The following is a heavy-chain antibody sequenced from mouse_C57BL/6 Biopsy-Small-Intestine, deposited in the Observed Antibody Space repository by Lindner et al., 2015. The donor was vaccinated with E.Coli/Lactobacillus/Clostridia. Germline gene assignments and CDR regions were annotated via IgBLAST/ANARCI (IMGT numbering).Heavy chain of an antibody. J-gene: IGHJ2*01. Sequence: QLQESGPELVKPEASVKISCKASGYIFTDYSINWVKQRPGQGLEWLGWIYPGSGNTKYNEKFKGKATLTVDTSSSTAYMQLSSLTSEDSAVYFCARSRVYYFDYWGQGTTLTVSS. CDR1: GYIFTDYS. CDR2: IYPGSGNT. CDR3: ARSRVYYFDY. V-gene: IGHV1-84*01.